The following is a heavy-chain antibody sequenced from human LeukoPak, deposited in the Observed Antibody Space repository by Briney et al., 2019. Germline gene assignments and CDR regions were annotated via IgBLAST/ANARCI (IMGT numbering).Heavy chain of an antibody. Sequence: GGSLRLSCVASGFSFSTFAMSWVRQAPGKGLEWLSGISGSGGSTYYADSVKGRFTISRDNSKRTLFLQMNSLRAEDTAFYYCAKAELGVDTFFDYWGQGTLVTVSS. V-gene: IGHV3-23*01. CDR2: ISGSGGST. CDR1: GFSFSTFA. D-gene: IGHD3-3*01. CDR3: AKAELGVDTFFDY. J-gene: IGHJ4*02.